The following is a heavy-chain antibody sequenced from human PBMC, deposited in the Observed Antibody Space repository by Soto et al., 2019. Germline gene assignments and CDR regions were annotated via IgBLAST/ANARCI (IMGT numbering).Heavy chain of an antibody. V-gene: IGHV1-18*01. D-gene: IGHD2-15*01. CDR2: ISGYNGNT. CDR1: GYTFRSYG. Sequence: GASVKVSCKASGYTFRSYGISWVRQAPGQGLEWMGWISGYNGNTHYSQKFQGKVTMTTDTSTSTAYMELRNLRSDDTAVYYCASADKFSGGRCSLCGMDVWGTGTTVTVSS. CDR3: ASADKFSGGRCSLCGMDV. J-gene: IGHJ6*04.